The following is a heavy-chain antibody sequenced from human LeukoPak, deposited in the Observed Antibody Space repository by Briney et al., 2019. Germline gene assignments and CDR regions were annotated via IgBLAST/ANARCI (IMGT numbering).Heavy chain of an antibody. CDR2: IYTSGST. D-gene: IGHD6-13*01. CDR1: GGSISSGSYY. J-gene: IGHJ4*02. Sequence: PSQTLTLTCTVSGGSISSGSYYWSWIRQPAGKGLEWIGRIYTSGSTNYNPSLKSRVTISVDTSKNQFSLKLSSVTAADTAVYYCARRKFDSSSWVFDYWGQGTLVTVSS. CDR3: ARRKFDSSSWVFDY. V-gene: IGHV4-61*02.